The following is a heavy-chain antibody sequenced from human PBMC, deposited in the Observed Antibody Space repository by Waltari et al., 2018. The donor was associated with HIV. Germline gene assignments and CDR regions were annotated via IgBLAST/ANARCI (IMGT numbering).Heavy chain of an antibody. CDR1: GFTFSHYY. D-gene: IGHD3-22*01. Sequence: QEQLVESGAGLVQPGGSLRPPIAAPGFTFSHYYIFWNRQAPGKGLEWVSHISSSGSTKYYTDSVKGRFTISRDNAKNSLYLQMNSLRAEDTAVYYCARGDYYFDSSGYYRHPDYWGQGTLVTVS. CDR3: ARGDYYFDSSGYYRHPDY. V-gene: IGHV3-11*04. J-gene: IGHJ4*02. CDR2: ISSSGSTK.